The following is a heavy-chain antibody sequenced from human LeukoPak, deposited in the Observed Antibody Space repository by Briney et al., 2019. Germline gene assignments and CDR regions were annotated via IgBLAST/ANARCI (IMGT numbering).Heavy chain of an antibody. D-gene: IGHD6-13*01. J-gene: IGHJ4*02. CDR3: AKDPIQPGQLVP. V-gene: IGHV3-15*01. CDR1: GFTFSNAW. Sequence: GGSLRLSCAASGFTFSNAWMSWVRQAPGKGLEWVGRIKSKTDGGTTDYAAPVKGRFTISRDDSKNTLYLQMNSLRAEDTAVYYCAKDPIQPGQLVPWGQGTLVTVSS. CDR2: IKSKTDGGTT.